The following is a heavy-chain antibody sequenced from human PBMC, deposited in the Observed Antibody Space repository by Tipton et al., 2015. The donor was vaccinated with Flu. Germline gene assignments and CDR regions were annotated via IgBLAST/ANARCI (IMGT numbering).Heavy chain of an antibody. Sequence: SLRLSCEASGFTFDDFDMNWVRQAPGKGLEWVSGINWNGGSPGYADSVKGRFTISRDNAKKSVYLQMNSLRIEDTAVYYCARDRGWELLDGTDVWGQGTTVIVSS. CDR3: ARDRGWELLDGTDV. J-gene: IGHJ6*02. D-gene: IGHD1-26*01. V-gene: IGHV3-20*04. CDR2: INWNGGSP. CDR1: GFTFDDFD.